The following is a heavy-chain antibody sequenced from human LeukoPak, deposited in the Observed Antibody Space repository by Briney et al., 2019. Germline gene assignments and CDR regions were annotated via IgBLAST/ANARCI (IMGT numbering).Heavy chain of an antibody. CDR3: ARSPRRVTATIYFDY. CDR1: GFYVSSGYY. Sequence: SETLSLTCTVSGFYVSSGYYWGWIRQPPGEGLPWIGSIYHRGTTYYNPSLKSRVSMSVDTSKNQFSLKLSSVTAADTAVYYCARSPRRVTATIYFDYWGQGTLVTASS. J-gene: IGHJ4*02. CDR2: IYHRGTT. V-gene: IGHV4-38-2*02. D-gene: IGHD2-21*02.